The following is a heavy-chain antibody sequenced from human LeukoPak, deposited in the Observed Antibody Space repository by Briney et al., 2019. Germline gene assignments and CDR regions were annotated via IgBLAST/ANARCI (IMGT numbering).Heavy chain of an antibody. CDR2: MNPNSGNT. D-gene: IGHD2-2*01. V-gene: IGHV1-8*01. Sequence: GASVTVSYTPSVYTFSTYDINWVRQAPGEGLEWRGWMNPNSGNTGYAQKFQGRVTITRNTSISTAYMELTSLTSEDTAVYYCARNAQLTRYFDYWGQGTLVTVSS. CDR1: VYTFSTYD. J-gene: IGHJ4*02. CDR3: ARNAQLTRYFDY.